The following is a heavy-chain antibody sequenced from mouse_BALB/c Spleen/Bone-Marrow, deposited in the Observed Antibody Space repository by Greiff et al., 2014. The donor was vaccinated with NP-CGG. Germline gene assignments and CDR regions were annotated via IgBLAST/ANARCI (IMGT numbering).Heavy chain of an antibody. V-gene: IGHV5-2*01. CDR2: FNSDGGST. J-gene: IGHJ3*01. D-gene: IGHD1-1*01. Sequence: VQLQQSGGGLVQPGESLKLSCESNDFEFPSHDMSWVRKTPEKRLELVAAFNSDGGSTYYPDTMERRFIISRDNTKKTLYLQMSSLRSEDTALYYCARHHYGRAWFTYWGHGTLVTVSA. CDR1: DFEFPSHD. CDR3: ARHHYGRAWFTY.